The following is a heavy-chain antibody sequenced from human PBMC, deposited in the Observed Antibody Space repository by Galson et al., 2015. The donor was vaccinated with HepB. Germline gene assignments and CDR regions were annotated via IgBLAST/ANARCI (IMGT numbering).Heavy chain of an antibody. Sequence: SVKVSCKASGGTFSSYAISWVRQAPGQGLEWMGGIIPIFGTANYAQKFQGRVTITADKPTSTAYMELSSLRSEDTAVYYCASDYCSGGSCHFDYWGQGTLVTVSS. CDR3: ASDYCSGGSCHFDY. CDR2: IIPIFGTA. CDR1: GGTFSSYA. J-gene: IGHJ4*02. V-gene: IGHV1-69*06. D-gene: IGHD2-15*01.